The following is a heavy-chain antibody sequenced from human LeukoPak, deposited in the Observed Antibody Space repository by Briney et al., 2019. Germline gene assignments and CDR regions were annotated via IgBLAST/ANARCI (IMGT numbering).Heavy chain of an antibody. J-gene: IGHJ4*02. CDR1: GFTFNIYA. CDR2: ISGSGASI. CDR3: AKDRGVEEQQLVRRGSLDN. D-gene: IGHD6-13*01. Sequence: GSLRLSCAASGFTFNIYAMSWVRQAPGKGLEWVSAISGSGASIYYADSVKGRFTISRDNSKNTLYLQMNSLRAEDTAVYYCAKDRGVEEQQLVRRGSLDNWGQGTLVTVSS. V-gene: IGHV3-23*01.